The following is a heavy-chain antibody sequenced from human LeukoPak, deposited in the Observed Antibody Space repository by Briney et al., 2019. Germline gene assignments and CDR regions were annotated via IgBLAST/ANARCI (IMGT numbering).Heavy chain of an antibody. CDR2: IYYSGST. CDR3: ASDDHGDLVNAFDI. CDR1: GXSISSGGYY. Sequence: SQTLSLTCTVSGXSISSGGYYWSWIRQHPGRGLEWIGYIYYSGSTYYNPSLKSRVTISVDTSKNQFSLKLSSVTAADTAVYYCASDDHGDLVNAFDIWGQGTMVTVSS. V-gene: IGHV4-31*03. D-gene: IGHD4-17*01. J-gene: IGHJ3*02.